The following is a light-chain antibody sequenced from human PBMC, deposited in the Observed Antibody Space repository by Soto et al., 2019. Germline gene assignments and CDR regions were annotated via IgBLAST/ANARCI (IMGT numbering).Light chain of an antibody. CDR2: SAS. J-gene: IGKJ4*01. Sequence: IEMTQSPSSLSASVGDRITITCRASQSMSLFLNWYQQKPGKAPKLLIYSASTLQSGVPSRFSGSGSGPDFTLSISRLEPEDFAVYYCQQYASSPLLTFGGGTKVDIK. CDR3: QQYASSPLLT. CDR1: QSMSLF. V-gene: IGKV1-39*01.